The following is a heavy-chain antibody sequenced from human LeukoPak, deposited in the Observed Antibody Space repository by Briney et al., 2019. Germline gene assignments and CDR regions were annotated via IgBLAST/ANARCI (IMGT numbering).Heavy chain of an antibody. V-gene: IGHV4-39*01. CDR3: ARVSGSYSSDAFDI. D-gene: IGHD1-26*01. CDR1: GGSISSSSYY. Sequence: SETLSLTCTVSGGSISSSSYYWGWIRQPPGKGLEWIGSIYYTRSTYYNPSLKSRVTISVDTSKNQFSLKLTSVTAADTAVYYCARVSGSYSSDAFDIWGQGTMVTVSS. CDR2: IYYTRST. J-gene: IGHJ3*02.